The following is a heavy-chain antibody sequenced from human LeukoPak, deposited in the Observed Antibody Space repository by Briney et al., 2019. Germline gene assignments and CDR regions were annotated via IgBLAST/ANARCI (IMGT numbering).Heavy chain of an antibody. V-gene: IGHV3-7*01. CDR3: ARPQDRYSNYASDY. CDR2: IKQDGSEK. D-gene: IGHD4-11*01. CDR1: GFTFSSDW. Sequence: GGALRLSCAASGFTFSSDWMSWVREAPGGGVEWGSNIKQDGSEKYYVDSVKGGFTISRDNAKNSLYLQMNSLRAEDTAVYYCARPQDRYSNYASDYWGQGTLVTVSS. J-gene: IGHJ4*02.